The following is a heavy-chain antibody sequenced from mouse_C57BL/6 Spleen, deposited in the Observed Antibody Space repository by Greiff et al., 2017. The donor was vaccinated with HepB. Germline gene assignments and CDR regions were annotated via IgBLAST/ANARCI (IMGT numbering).Heavy chain of an antibody. D-gene: IGHD2-10*01. Sequence: VQLQQSGAELVKPGASVKLSCKASGYTFTSYWMQWVKQRPGQGLEWIGEIDPSDSYTNYNQKFKGKATLTVDTSSSTAYMQLSSLTSEDSAVYDCASCRVPPYSYFDYGGQGTTLTVSS. CDR3: ASCRVPPYSYFDY. CDR1: GYTFTSYW. J-gene: IGHJ2*01. CDR2: IDPSDSYT. V-gene: IGHV1-50*01.